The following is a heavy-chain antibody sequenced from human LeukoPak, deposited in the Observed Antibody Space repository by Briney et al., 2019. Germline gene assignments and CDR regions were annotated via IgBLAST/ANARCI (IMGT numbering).Heavy chain of an antibody. CDR2: ISSSSSTT. J-gene: IGHJ4*02. CDR3: ARDLWVAVAGAFDY. D-gene: IGHD6-19*01. CDR1: GFTFSSYN. Sequence: TGGSRRLSCAASGFTFSSYNMNWVRQAPGKGLEWVSYISSSSSTTYYADSVKGRFTISRDNARNSLFLQMNSLRDEDTAVYYCARDLWVAVAGAFDYWGQGTLVTVSS. V-gene: IGHV3-48*02.